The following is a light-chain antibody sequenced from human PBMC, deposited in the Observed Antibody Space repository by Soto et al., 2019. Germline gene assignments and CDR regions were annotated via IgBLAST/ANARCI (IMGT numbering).Light chain of an antibody. CDR1: SSDVGAYKF. J-gene: IGLJ1*01. CDR3: NSYAGTSTFGYV. Sequence: ALTQPPSASGSPGQSVTISCTGTSSDVGAYKFVSWYQQYPGQAPRLIIYQVSKRPSGVPDRFSGSKSGNTASLTISGLQAEDEADYFCNSYAGTSTFGYVFGTGTKVTVL. CDR2: QVS. V-gene: IGLV2-8*01.